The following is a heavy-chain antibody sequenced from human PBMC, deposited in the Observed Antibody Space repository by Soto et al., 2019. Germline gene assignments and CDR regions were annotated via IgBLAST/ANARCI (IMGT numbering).Heavy chain of an antibody. CDR3: AGGIAARTLGY. J-gene: IGHJ4*02. CDR2: IYHSGST. V-gene: IGHV4-30-2*01. Sequence: SGTLSLTCAVSGGSISSGGYSWSWIRQPPGKGLEWIGYIYHSGSTYYNPSLKSRVTISVDRSKNQFSLRLSSVTAADTAVYYCAGGIAARTLGYWGQGTLVTVSS. D-gene: IGHD6-6*01. CDR1: GGSISSGGYS.